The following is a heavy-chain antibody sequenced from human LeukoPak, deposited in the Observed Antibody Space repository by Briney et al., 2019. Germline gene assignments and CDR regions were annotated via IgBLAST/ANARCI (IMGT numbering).Heavy chain of an antibody. V-gene: IGHV3-48*03. CDR1: GFTFSSYE. J-gene: IGHJ6*02. D-gene: IGHD1/OR15-1a*01. Sequence: GGSLRLSCAASGFTFSSYEMNWVRQAPGKGLEWVSYISSSGSTTYYADSVKGRFIISRDNAKNSLYLQMNSLRAEDTAVYYCARDEQEDYYYYYGMDVWGQGTTVTVSS. CDR2: ISSSGSTT. CDR3: ARDEQEDYYYYYGMDV.